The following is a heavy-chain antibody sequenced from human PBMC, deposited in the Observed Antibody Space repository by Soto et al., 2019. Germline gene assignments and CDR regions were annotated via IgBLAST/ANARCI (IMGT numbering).Heavy chain of an antibody. D-gene: IGHD6-13*01. CDR1: CRSFSDHD. Sequence: SATLYLTCAVYCRSFSDHDSCWFRQPPGKGLEWIGEINHSGSTNYNPSLKSRVTISVDTSKNQFSLKLSSVTAADTAVYYCARGRQQLVNHHAFDIWGQGTMVS. CDR3: ARGRQQLVNHHAFDI. CDR2: INHSGST. V-gene: IGHV4-34*01. J-gene: IGHJ3*02.